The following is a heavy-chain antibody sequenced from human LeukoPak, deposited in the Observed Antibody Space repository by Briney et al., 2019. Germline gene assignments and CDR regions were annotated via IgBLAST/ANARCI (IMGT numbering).Heavy chain of an antibody. CDR3: ARAKACGSTTLPLDI. CDR1: GFTFSTYA. V-gene: IGHV3-20*04. CDR2: INWNSGST. J-gene: IGHJ3*02. D-gene: IGHD2-2*01. Sequence: PGGSLRLSCAASGFTFSTYAMNWVRQAPGKGLEWVSGINWNSGSTGYADSVKGRFTISRDNAKKSLYLQMNSLRAEDTALYYCARAKACGSTTLPLDIWGQGTMVTVSS.